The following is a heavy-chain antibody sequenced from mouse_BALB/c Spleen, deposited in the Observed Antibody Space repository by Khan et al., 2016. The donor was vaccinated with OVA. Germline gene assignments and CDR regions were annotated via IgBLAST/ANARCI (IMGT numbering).Heavy chain of an antibody. Sequence: QVQLKQSGPELVRPGASVKMSCKASGYTFTSFWIHWVKQRPGQGLEWIGMIDPSKSETRLNQKFKDKAALSVDKSSNAGYMQLGSLTSEDSAVYYCARGGYGSPFAYWSQGTLVAVSA. CDR2: IDPSKSET. CDR1: GYTFTSFW. D-gene: IGHD1-1*01. J-gene: IGHJ3*01. V-gene: IGHV1S127*01. CDR3: ARGGYGSPFAY.